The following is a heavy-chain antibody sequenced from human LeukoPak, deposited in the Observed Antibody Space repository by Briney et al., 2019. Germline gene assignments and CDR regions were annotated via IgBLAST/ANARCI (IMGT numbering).Heavy chain of an antibody. CDR2: ISGSGGST. V-gene: IGHV3-23*01. CDR1: GFTFSSYA. Sequence: GGSLRLSCAASGFTFSSYAMSWVRQAPGKGLEWVSAISGSGGSTYYADSVKGRFTISRDNSKNTLYLQMNSLRAEDTAVYYCAKAASDCSGGSCYYLGYYYYYMDVWGKGTTVTVSS. CDR3: AKAASDCSGGSCYYLGYYYYYMDV. D-gene: IGHD2-15*01. J-gene: IGHJ6*03.